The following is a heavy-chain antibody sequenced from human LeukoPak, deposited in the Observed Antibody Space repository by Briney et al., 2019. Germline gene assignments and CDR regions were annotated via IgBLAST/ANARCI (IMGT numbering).Heavy chain of an antibody. CDR1: GGSISGFY. CDR2: IHYSGST. J-gene: IGHJ4*02. Sequence: SETLSLTCTVSGGSISGFYWSWIRQPPGKGLEWIGYIHYSGSTNYNPSLKSRVIISLDTSKNQFSLRLSSVTAADTAVYYCARHARKRLTSNWDFWGQGTLVTVSS. V-gene: IGHV4-59*08. D-gene: IGHD2-21*02. CDR3: ARHARKRLTSNWDF.